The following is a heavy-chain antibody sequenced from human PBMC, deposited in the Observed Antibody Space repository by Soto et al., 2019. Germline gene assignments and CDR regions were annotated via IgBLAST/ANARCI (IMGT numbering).Heavy chain of an antibody. V-gene: IGHV1-69*02. J-gene: IGHJ6*02. CDR1: GGTFSSYT. D-gene: IGHD6-13*01. CDR3: ARPSRDRAAAGIYYYYGMDV. CDR2: IIPILGIA. Sequence: SVKVSCKASGGTFSSYTISWVRQAPGQGLEWMGRIIPILGIANYAQKFQGRVTITADKSTSTAYMELSSLRSEDTAVYYCARPSRDRAAAGIYYYYGMDVWGQGTTVTVSS.